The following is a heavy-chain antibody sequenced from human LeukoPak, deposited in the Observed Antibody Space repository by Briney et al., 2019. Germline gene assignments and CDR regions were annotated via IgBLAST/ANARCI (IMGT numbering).Heavy chain of an antibody. CDR3: ARGYYDILTGYSAFDP. V-gene: IGHV7-4-1*02. CDR1: GYTFTSYA. Sequence: ASVKVSCKASGYTFTSYAMNWVRQAPGQGLEWMGWINTNTGNPTYAQGFTGRFVFSLDTSVSTAYLQISSLKAEDTAVYYCARGYYDILTGYSAFDPWGQGTLVTVSS. D-gene: IGHD3-9*01. J-gene: IGHJ5*02. CDR2: INTNTGNP.